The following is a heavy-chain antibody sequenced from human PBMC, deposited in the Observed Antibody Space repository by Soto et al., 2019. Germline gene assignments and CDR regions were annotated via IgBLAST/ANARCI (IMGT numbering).Heavy chain of an antibody. Sequence: QVQLVESGGGVVQPGRSLRLSCAASGFTFSSYGMHWVRQAPGKGLEWVAVIWYDGSNKYYADSVKGRFTISRDNSKNTLYLQMNSLRAGDTAVYYCARGYGDYAGVDYWGQGTLVTVSS. J-gene: IGHJ4*02. D-gene: IGHD4-17*01. CDR2: IWYDGSNK. CDR3: ARGYGDYAGVDY. V-gene: IGHV3-33*01. CDR1: GFTFSSYG.